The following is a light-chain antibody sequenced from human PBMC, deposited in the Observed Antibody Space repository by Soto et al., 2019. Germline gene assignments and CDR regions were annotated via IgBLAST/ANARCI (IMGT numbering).Light chain of an antibody. J-gene: IGKJ1*01. CDR3: QQHNDWLRT. V-gene: IGKV3-15*01. CDR1: QSVGSN. Sequence: EIVMTQSPATLSVSPGERATLSCRASQSVGSNLAWYQQKPGQAPRLLIYGASNRATGIPSRFSGSGSGTEFTLTISSLQSEDCAVYYCQQHNDWLRTFGQGTKVEIK. CDR2: GAS.